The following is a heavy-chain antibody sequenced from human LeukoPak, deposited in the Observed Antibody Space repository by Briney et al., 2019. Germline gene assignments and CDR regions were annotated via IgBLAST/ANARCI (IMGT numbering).Heavy chain of an antibody. CDR2: ISYDGSDK. CDR3: AKDRRSVATLLSGYYYYYGMDV. J-gene: IGHJ6*04. V-gene: IGHV3-30*18. Sequence: GRSLRLSCAASGFTFSSYGMHWVRQAPGKGLEWVAVISYDGSDKYYADSVKGRFTISRDNSKNTLYLQMNSLRAEDTAVYYCAKDRRSVATLLSGYYYYYGMDVWGKGTTVTVSS. D-gene: IGHD5-12*01. CDR1: GFTFSSYG.